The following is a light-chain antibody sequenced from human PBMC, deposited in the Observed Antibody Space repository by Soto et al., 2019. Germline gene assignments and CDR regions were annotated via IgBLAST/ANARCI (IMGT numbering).Light chain of an antibody. V-gene: IGLV2-11*01. CDR3: CSYAGSYSGV. CDR1: SSDGSGYNY. Sequence: QSVLTQPRSVSGSPGQSVTISCTGTSSDGSGYNYVYWYQPHPGKAPKFMLVDVNERPSGVPDRFSGSKSGNTASLTISGLQAEDEADYFLCSYAGSYSGVFGGGTQLTVL. CDR2: DVN. J-gene: IGLJ3*02.